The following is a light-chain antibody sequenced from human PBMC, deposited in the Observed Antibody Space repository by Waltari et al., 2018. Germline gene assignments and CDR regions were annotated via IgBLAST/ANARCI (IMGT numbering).Light chain of an antibody. CDR2: GAS. Sequence: LMTQSPDTLSVSPGDRATLSCRASQSIARNLAWYQQKPGQAPRLLIYGASTRATDVPDRFSGSGSGTEFTLTISSLQSEDFAVYYCQQYNNWRTFGQGTKLEIK. V-gene: IGKV3-15*01. CDR3: QQYNNWRT. CDR1: QSIARN. J-gene: IGKJ2*01.